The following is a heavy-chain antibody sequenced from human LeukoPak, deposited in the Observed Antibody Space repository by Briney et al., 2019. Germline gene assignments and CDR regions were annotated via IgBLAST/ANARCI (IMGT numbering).Heavy chain of an antibody. J-gene: IGHJ6*03. CDR3: ARSRYCSSTSCYRYYYYMDV. V-gene: IGHV4-34*01. CDR1: GGSFSGYY. Sequence: SETLSLTCAVYGGSFSGYYWSCIRHTPGKGLGWIGEINNSGSTNYNPSLKSRVTISVDTSKNHLSLNLSSVTAADTAVYYCARSRYCSSTSCYRYYYYMDVWGKGTTFTVSS. CDR2: INNSGST. D-gene: IGHD2-2*02.